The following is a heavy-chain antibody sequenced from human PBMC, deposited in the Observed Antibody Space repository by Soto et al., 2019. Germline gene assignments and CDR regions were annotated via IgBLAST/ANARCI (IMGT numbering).Heavy chain of an antibody. CDR2: IYYSGTT. D-gene: IGHD3-22*01. CDR3: ARSPDSSGYYPRWYQYGMDV. Sequence: SETLSLTCTVSRGSISSYYWNWIRQPPGKGLEWIGYIYYSGTTYYNPSLKSRLTISIDTSKKQFSLRLTSVTAADTAVYYCARSPDSSGYYPRWYQYGMDVWGQGTTVTVSS. V-gene: IGHV4-59*12. J-gene: IGHJ6*02. CDR1: RGSISSYY.